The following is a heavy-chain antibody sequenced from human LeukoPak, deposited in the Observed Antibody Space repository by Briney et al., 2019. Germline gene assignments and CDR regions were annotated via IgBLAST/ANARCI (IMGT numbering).Heavy chain of an antibody. CDR2: IRYDGSNK. CDR3: ARGRLPSHQDDFDY. V-gene: IGHV3-30*02. Sequence: PGGSLRLSCAASGFTFSSYGMHWVRQAPGKGLEWVAFIRYDGSNKYYADSVKGRFTISRDNSKNTLYLQMNSLRPEDTAVYYCARGRLPSHQDDFDYWGQGTLVTVSS. J-gene: IGHJ4*02. CDR1: GFTFSSYG. D-gene: IGHD3-3*01.